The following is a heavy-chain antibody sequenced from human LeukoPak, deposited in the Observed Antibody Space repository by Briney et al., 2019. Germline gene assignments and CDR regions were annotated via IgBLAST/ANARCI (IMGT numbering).Heavy chain of an antibody. V-gene: IGHV4-61*02. CDR2: IYTSGST. J-gene: IGHJ4*02. Sequence: SQTLSLTCTVSGGSISSGSYYWSWIRQPAGKGLEWIGRIYTSGSTNYNPSLKSRVTISVDTSKNQFSLKLSSVTAADTAVYYCARSGQSNYYDSSGYYYKIRDFDYWGQGTLVSVSS. CDR1: GGSISSGSYY. CDR3: ARSGQSNYYDSSGYYYKIRDFDY. D-gene: IGHD3-22*01.